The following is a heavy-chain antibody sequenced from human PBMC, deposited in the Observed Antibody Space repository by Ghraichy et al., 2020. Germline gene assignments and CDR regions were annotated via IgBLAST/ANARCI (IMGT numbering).Heavy chain of an antibody. Sequence: SETLSLTCAVYGGSFSGYYWSWIRQPPGKGLEWIGEINHSGSTNYNPSLKSRVTISVDTSKNQFSLKLSSVTAADTAVYYCARARPRRYSSAKYYFDYWGQGTLVTVSS. D-gene: IGHD5-18*01. CDR1: GGSFSGYY. J-gene: IGHJ4*02. CDR3: ARARPRRYSSAKYYFDY. V-gene: IGHV4-34*01. CDR2: INHSGST.